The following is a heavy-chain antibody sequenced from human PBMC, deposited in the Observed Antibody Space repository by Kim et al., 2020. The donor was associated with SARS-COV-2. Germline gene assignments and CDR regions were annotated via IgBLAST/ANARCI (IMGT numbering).Heavy chain of an antibody. CDR3: ARVYYYDSSAYYYRGTREAFDI. Sequence: ASVKVSCKASGYTFTSYDINWVRQATGQGLEWMGWMNPNSGNTGYAQKFQGRVTMTRNTSISTAYMELSSLRSEDTAVYYCARVYYYDSSAYYYRGTREAFDIWGQGTMVTVSS. V-gene: IGHV1-8*02. J-gene: IGHJ3*02. CDR2: MNPNSGNT. CDR1: GYTFTSYD. D-gene: IGHD3-22*01.